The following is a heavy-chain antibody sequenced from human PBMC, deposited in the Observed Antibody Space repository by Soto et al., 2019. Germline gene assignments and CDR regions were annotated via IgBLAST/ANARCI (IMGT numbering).Heavy chain of an antibody. CDR1: GYTFTSYG. V-gene: IGHV1-18*01. CDR3: ARDWFGIDY. CDR2: INPYNGNT. D-gene: IGHD3-16*01. J-gene: IGHJ4*02. Sequence: QVQLVQSGAEVKKPGASVKVSCKASGYTFTSYGISWVRQAPGQGLEWMGWINPYNGNTNYAQKLQGRVTMTTDTSPNTAYLEPGSLRSDDTAVYYCARDWFGIDYWGQGTLVTVSS.